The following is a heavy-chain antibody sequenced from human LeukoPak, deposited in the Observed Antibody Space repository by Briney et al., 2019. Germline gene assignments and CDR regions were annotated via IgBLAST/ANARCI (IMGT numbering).Heavy chain of an antibody. J-gene: IGHJ3*02. D-gene: IGHD5-12*01. CDR2: IYYSGST. CDR3: AGGYSGYDYAFDI. Sequence: SETLSLTCTVSGGSISSSSYYWGWIRQPPGKGLEWIGSIYYSGSTYYNPSLKSRVTISVDTSKNQFSLKLSSVTAADTAVYYCAGGYSGYDYAFDIWGQGTMVTVSS. V-gene: IGHV4-39*01. CDR1: GGSISSSSYY.